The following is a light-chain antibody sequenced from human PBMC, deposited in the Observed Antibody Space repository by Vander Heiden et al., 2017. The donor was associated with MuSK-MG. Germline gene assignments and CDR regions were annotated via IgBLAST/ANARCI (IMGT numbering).Light chain of an antibody. Sequence: QSALTQPASVSGSPGQSITISCTGTSSDVGGYNYVSWYQQHPAKAPKLMFYDVSKRPAGVANRFSGSKSGNTASLTISGRQAEDEADYFCNSYTSTSTLVFGTGTKVTVL. CDR2: DVS. V-gene: IGLV2-14*01. CDR3: NSYTSTSTLV. J-gene: IGLJ1*01. CDR1: SSDVGGYNY.